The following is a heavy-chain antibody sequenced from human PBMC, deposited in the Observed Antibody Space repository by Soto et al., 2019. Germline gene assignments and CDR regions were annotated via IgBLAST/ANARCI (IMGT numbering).Heavy chain of an antibody. J-gene: IGHJ4*02. CDR1: GCSISSSNW. D-gene: IGHD4-17*01. Sequence: SETPSLTCAVSGCSISSSNWWSWFRQPPGKGLEWIGEIYHSGSTNYNPSLKSRVTISVDRSKNQFSLKLSSVTAADTAVYYCASSDHYGHPGHFDYRGQGTLVTVSS. CDR3: ASSDHYGHPGHFDY. V-gene: IGHV4-4*02. CDR2: IYHSGST.